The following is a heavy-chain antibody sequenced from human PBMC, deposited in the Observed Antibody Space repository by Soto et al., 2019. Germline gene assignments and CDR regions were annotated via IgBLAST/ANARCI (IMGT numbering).Heavy chain of an antibody. CDR2: IYWDDDK. CDR1: GFSLSTSGVG. J-gene: IGHJ5*02. Sequence: QITLKESGPTLVKPTQTLTLTCTFSGFSLSTSGVGVGWIRQPPGKALEWLALIYWDDDKRDSPSLKSRLTITKDASKNHVVLTMTNMDPVDTATYYCAHSTQRGLWQQLGCGGNGFDPWGQGTLVTVSS. V-gene: IGHV2-5*02. D-gene: IGHD6-13*01. CDR3: AHSTQRGLWQQLGCGGNGFDP.